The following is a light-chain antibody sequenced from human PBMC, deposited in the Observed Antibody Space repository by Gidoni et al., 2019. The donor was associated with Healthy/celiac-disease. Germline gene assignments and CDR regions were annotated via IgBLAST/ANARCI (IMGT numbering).Light chain of an antibody. CDR2: DAS. V-gene: IGKV3-11*01. CDR1: QSVSSY. Sequence: EIVLTQSPATLSLSPGERATLSCRASQSVSSYLACYQQKPGEAPRLLIYDASNRATGIPARFSGSGSGTDFTPTISSLEPEDFAVYYCQQRSNWPQNTFGGGTKVEIK. J-gene: IGKJ4*01. CDR3: QQRSNWPQNT.